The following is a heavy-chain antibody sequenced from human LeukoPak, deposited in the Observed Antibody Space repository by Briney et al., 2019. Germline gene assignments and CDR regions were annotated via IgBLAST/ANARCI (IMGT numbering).Heavy chain of an antibody. D-gene: IGHD3-10*01. CDR3: VSYGSGSTYLSGPLPGSNWFDP. Sequence: PSETLSLTCTVSGGSISSGSYYWSWIRQPAGKGLEWIGRIYTSGSTNYNPSLKSRVTISVDTSKNQFSLKLSSVTAADTAVYYCVSYGSGSTYLSGPLPGSNWFDPWGQGTLVTVSS. J-gene: IGHJ5*02. CDR2: IYTSGST. V-gene: IGHV4-61*02. CDR1: GGSISSGSYY.